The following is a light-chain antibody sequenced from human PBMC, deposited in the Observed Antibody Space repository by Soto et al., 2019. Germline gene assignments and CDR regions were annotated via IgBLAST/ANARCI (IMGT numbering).Light chain of an antibody. CDR2: EVS. V-gene: IGLV2-8*01. J-gene: IGLJ1*01. CDR3: SSYAGSNNDV. Sequence: QSVLAQTPSASGSRGQSVTISCTGTSSDVGAYDSVSWYQHHPGKAPKALIYEVSKRPSGVPDRFSGSKSGNTASLTVSGLQAEDEADYYCSSYAGSNNDVFGTGTKVTVL. CDR1: SSDVGAYDS.